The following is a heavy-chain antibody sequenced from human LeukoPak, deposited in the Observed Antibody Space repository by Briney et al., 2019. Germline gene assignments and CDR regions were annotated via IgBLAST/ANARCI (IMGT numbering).Heavy chain of an antibody. CDR3: VRDRGSYRPIDY. J-gene: IGHJ4*02. CDR1: GSTFSSYG. V-gene: IGHV3-30*03. D-gene: IGHD1-26*01. CDR2: ISYDGSNK. Sequence: PGRSLRLSCAASGSTFSSYGIHWVRQAPGKGLEWVALISYDGSNKYYADSVKGRFTISRDNAENSLYLEMNSLRVEDTAIYYCVRDRGSYRPIDYWGQGTLVTVSS.